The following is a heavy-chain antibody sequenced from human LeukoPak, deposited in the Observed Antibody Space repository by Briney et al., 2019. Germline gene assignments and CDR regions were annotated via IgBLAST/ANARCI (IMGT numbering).Heavy chain of an antibody. Sequence: PPGGSLRLSCTASGFTFGDYAMSWVRQAPGKGLEWVGFIRSKAYGGTTEYAASVKGRFTISRDDSKSIAYLQMNSLKTEDTAVYYCTRDPDPWGDYWGQGTLVTVSS. CDR1: GFTFGDYA. J-gene: IGHJ4*02. V-gene: IGHV3-49*04. CDR2: IRSKAYGGTT. CDR3: TRDPDPWGDY. D-gene: IGHD7-27*01.